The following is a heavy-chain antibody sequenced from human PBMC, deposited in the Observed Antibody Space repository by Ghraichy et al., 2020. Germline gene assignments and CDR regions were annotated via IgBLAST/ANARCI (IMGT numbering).Heavy chain of an antibody. CDR1: GYTFTGYY. V-gene: IGHV1-2*02. D-gene: IGHD3-22*01. Sequence: ASVKVSCKASGYTFTGYYIYWVRQAPGQGLEWMGWINPKSGGTNYALKFQGRVTMTRDTSISTAYMELRRLRSDDTAVYYCARHRETPTYYYDSSASDYWGQGTLVTVSP. J-gene: IGHJ4*02. CDR2: INPKSGGT. CDR3: ARHRETPTYYYDSSASDY.